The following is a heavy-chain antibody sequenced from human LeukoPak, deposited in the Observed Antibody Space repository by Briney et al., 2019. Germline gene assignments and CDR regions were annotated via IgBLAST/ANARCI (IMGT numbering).Heavy chain of an antibody. D-gene: IGHD6-13*01. CDR2: IWYDGSNK. CDR1: GFTFSSYG. CDR3: AKSFGGYSSSWYYYYYYMDV. Sequence: PGGSLRLSCAASGFTFSSYGMHWVRQAPGKGLEWVAVIWYDGSNKYYADSVKGRFTISRDSSKNTLYLQMNSLRAEDTAVYYCAKSFGGYSSSWYYYYYYMDVWGKGTTVTVSS. J-gene: IGHJ6*03. V-gene: IGHV3-33*06.